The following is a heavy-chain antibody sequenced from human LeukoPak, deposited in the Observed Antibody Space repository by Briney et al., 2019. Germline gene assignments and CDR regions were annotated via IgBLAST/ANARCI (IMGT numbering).Heavy chain of an antibody. V-gene: IGHV1-69*06. D-gene: IGHD1-26*01. Sequence: ASVKVSCKASGGTFSSYAISWVRQAPGQGLEWMGGIIPIFGTANYAQKFQGRGTITADKSTSTAYMELSSLRSEDTAVYYCARSIPTSGSYYLHGAFDIWGQGTMVTVSS. CDR3: ARSIPTSGSYYLHGAFDI. CDR1: GGTFSSYA. J-gene: IGHJ3*02. CDR2: IIPIFGTA.